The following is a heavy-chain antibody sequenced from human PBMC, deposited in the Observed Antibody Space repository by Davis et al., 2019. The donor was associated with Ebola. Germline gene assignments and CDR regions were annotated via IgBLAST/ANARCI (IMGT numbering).Heavy chain of an antibody. CDR2: IYTSGST. V-gene: IGHV4-4*07. CDR3: AREGEFYDFWSGYNWFDP. Sequence: SETLSLTCTVSGGSISSHYWSWIRQPAGKGLEWIGRIYTSGSTNYNPSLKSRVTMSVDTSKNQFSLKLSSVTAADTAVYYCAREGEFYDFWSGYNWFDPWGQGTLVTVSS. CDR1: GGSISSHY. D-gene: IGHD3-3*01. J-gene: IGHJ5*02.